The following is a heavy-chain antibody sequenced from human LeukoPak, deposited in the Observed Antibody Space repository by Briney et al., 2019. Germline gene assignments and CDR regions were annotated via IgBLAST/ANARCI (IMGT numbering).Heavy chain of an antibody. CDR1: GFTFSSYS. J-gene: IGHJ4*02. Sequence: PGRSLRLSCAASGFTFSSYSMNWVRQAPGKGLEWVSSISSSSSYIYYADSVKGRFTISRDNAKNSLYLQMNSLRAEDTAVYYCARAWLAGFFDYWGQGTLVTVSS. CDR3: ARAWLAGFFDY. V-gene: IGHV3-21*01. CDR2: ISSSSSYI. D-gene: IGHD6-19*01.